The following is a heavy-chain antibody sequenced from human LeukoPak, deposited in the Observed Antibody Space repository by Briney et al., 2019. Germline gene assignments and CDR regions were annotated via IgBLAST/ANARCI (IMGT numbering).Heavy chain of an antibody. V-gene: IGHV3-21*01. D-gene: IGHD5-12*01. Sequence: PGGSLRLSCAASGFTFSSYNVNWVRQAPGKGLEWVSSIPTGNSFLYFADSVKGRFTISRDHANNSLYLQMNSLRADDTAVYYCARGAATRKSGFYYYYMDVWGKGTTVTVSS. CDR2: IPTGNSFL. CDR1: GFTFSSYN. J-gene: IGHJ6*03. CDR3: ARGAATRKSGFYYYYMDV.